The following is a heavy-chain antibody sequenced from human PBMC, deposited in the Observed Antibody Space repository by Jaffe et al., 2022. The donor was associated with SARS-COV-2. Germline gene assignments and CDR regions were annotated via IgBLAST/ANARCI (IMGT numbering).Heavy chain of an antibody. J-gene: IGHJ5*02. V-gene: IGHV4-4*02. D-gene: IGHD2-2*01. Sequence: QVQLQESGPGLVKPSGTLSLTCAVSGGSISSSNWWSWVRQPPGKGLEWIGEIYHSGSTNYNPSLKSRVTISVDKSKNQFSLKLSSVTAADTAVYYCARGYCSSTSCYDDLGNWFDPWGQGTLVTVSS. CDR2: IYHSGST. CDR3: ARGYCSSTSCYDDLGNWFDP. CDR1: GGSISSSNW.